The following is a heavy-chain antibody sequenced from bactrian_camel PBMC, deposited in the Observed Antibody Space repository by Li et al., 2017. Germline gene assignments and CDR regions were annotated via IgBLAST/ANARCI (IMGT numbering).Heavy chain of an antibody. CDR3: TARYEFGLGACRGVGGLGF. D-gene: IGHD1*01. Sequence: HVQLVESGGGSVQAGGSLKLSCRASGYSVAKSLVGWFRQAPGKEREGVAAIDTGDGSTYYLNSVEGRFTISHDNAKNTLYLQMNSLTPGDTAMYYCTARYEFGLGACRGVGGLGFWGQGTQVTVS. CDR2: IDTGDGST. J-gene: IGHJ6*01. V-gene: IGHV3S1*01. CDR1: GYSVAKSL.